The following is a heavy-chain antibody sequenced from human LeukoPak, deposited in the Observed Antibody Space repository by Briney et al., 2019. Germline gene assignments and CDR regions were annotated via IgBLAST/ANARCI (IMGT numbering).Heavy chain of an antibody. D-gene: IGHD3-22*01. J-gene: IGHJ4*02. CDR1: GGSISSYY. Sequence: SETLSLTCTVSGGSISSYYWSRIRQPAGKGLEWIGRIYTSGSTNYNPSLKSRVTMSVDTSKNQFSLKLSSVTAADTAVYYCAREGHPNYYDSSGYPDPFDYWGQGTLVTVSS. CDR3: AREGHPNYYDSSGYPDPFDY. CDR2: IYTSGST. V-gene: IGHV4-4*07.